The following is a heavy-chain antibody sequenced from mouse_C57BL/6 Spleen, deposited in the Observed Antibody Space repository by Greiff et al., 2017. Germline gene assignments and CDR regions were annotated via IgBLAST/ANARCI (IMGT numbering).Heavy chain of an antibody. CDR2: IYPGDGDT. V-gene: IGHV1-82*01. CDR1: GYAFSSSW. D-gene: IGHD3-2*02. Sequence: QVHVKQSGPELVKPGASVKISCKASGYAFSSSWMNWVKQRPGKGLEWIGRIYPGDGDTNYNGKFKGKATLTADKPSSTAYMQLSSLTSEDSAVYFCARLGSGFYFDYWGQGTTLTVSS. CDR3: ARLGSGFYFDY. J-gene: IGHJ2*01.